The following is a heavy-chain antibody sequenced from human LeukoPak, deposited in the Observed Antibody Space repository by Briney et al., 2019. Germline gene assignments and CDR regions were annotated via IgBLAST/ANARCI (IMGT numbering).Heavy chain of an antibody. Sequence: SETLSLTCTVSGGSMKSYYWSWIRQPPGKGLEWIAYIYHTGGTNYSPSLKSRITISVDTSENTFSLKLRSVTAADTAVYYCASLSVTGTPDDYWGRGTLVSVSS. V-gene: IGHV4-59*01. CDR2: IYHTGGT. D-gene: IGHD6-19*01. CDR1: GGSMKSYY. CDR3: ASLSVTGTPDDY. J-gene: IGHJ4*02.